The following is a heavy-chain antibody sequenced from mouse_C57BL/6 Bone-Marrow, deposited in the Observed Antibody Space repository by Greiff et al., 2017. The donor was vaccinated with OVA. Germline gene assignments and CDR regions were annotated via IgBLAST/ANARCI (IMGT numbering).Heavy chain of an antibody. Sequence: VQLQQPGAELVMPGASVKLSCKASGYTFTSYWMHWVKQRPGQGLEWIGEIDPSDSYTNYNQKLKGKSTLTVDKSSSTAYMQLSSLTSEDSAVYYCARSIITTVVATGDYAMDYWGQGTSVTVSS. D-gene: IGHD1-1*01. CDR2: IDPSDSYT. CDR3: ARSIITTVVATGDYAMDY. V-gene: IGHV1-69*01. J-gene: IGHJ4*01. CDR1: GYTFTSYW.